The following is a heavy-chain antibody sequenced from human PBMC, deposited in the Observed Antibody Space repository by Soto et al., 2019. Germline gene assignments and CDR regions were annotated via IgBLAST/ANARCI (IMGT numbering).Heavy chain of an antibody. D-gene: IGHD4-17*01. J-gene: IGHJ5*02. CDR2: IYYSGST. CDR3: ARYGDYPFFWFDP. CDR1: GGSISSGGYY. Sequence: QVQLQESGPGLVKPSQTLSLTCTVSGGSISSGGYYWSWIRQHPGKGLEWIGYIYYSGSTYYNPSLQSRVTISVDTSKNQFSLKLSSVTAADTAVYYCARYGDYPFFWFDPWGQGTLVTVSS. V-gene: IGHV4-31*03.